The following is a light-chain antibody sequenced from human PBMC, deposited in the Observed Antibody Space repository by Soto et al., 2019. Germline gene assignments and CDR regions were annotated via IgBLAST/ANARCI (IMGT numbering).Light chain of an antibody. CDR2: EVS. Sequence: LTQPASVSGSPGQSITISCTGTSSDVGGYNYVSWYQHHPGKAPKLLIYEVSYRPSGVSDRFSGSKSANTASLTISGLQAEDEADYYCSSYTSGSLRVFGTGTKGTVL. V-gene: IGLV2-14*01. CDR3: SSYTSGSLRV. J-gene: IGLJ1*01. CDR1: SSDVGGYNY.